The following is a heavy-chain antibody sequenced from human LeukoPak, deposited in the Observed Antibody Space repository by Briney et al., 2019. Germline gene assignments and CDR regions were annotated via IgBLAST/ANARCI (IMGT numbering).Heavy chain of an antibody. CDR3: AKMFRDMTTVTTRHGFDY. Sequence: GGSLRLSCAASGFTFSSYAMSWVRQAPGKGLEWVSAISGSGGSTYYADSVKGRFTTSRDNSKNTLYLQMNSLRAEDTAVYYCAKMFRDMTTVTTRHGFDYWGQGTLVTVSS. V-gene: IGHV3-23*01. D-gene: IGHD4-17*01. CDR1: GFTFSSYA. J-gene: IGHJ4*02. CDR2: ISGSGGST.